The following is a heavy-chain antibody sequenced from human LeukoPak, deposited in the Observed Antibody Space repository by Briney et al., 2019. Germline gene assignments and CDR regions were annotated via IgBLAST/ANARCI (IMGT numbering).Heavy chain of an antibody. Sequence: PGGSLRLSCAGSGFTFSTYGMQWVRQAPGKGLEWVGLIWYDGTNQYYADSVKGRFIISRDNSKNTLYLQMNSLRAEDTAVYYCAKAPVVDEDYYYYMDVWGKGTTVTVSS. J-gene: IGHJ6*03. CDR3: AKAPVVDEDYYYYMDV. CDR1: GFTFSTYG. V-gene: IGHV3-33*06. D-gene: IGHD2-15*01. CDR2: IWYDGTNQ.